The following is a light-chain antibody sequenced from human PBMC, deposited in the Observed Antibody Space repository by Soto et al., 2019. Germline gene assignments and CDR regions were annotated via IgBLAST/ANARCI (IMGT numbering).Light chain of an antibody. V-gene: IGLV2-14*01. Sequence: QSVHPHPAAVSWSPGHSITISCTGTSSDVGGSDYVSWYQQHPGKAPKLMIYEGSKRPSGVSDHFSGSKSGNTASLTISGLQPEDEADYYCSSFSTSSTLYVFGTGTKVTVL. J-gene: IGLJ1*01. CDR2: EGS. CDR1: SSDVGGSDY. CDR3: SSFSTSSTLYV.